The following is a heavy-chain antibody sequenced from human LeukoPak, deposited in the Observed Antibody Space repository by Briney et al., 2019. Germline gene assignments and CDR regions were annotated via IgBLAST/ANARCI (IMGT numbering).Heavy chain of an antibody. CDR3: ARWALKRALDL. V-gene: IGHV4-59*02. CDR2: MYHTESG. Sequence: SETLSLTCTVSGVSVSNNYWSWIRQAPGKGLEWIGYMYHTESGNYNPSLKSRVTISIDTSKNQFYLDVNSVTVADSAVYYCARWALKRALDLWGQGTTVTVP. J-gene: IGHJ3*01. D-gene: IGHD3-16*01. CDR1: GVSVSNNY.